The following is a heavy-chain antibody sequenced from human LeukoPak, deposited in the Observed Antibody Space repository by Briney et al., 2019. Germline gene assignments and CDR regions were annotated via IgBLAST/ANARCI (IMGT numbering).Heavy chain of an antibody. Sequence: SETLSLTCAVSDDSITMEYWTCIREPPGKGLECIGYVDHTGSTKFNPSLNGRVSISRDTSNNFFSLRLSSVTAADTAVYYCARERRDGYKVYFDYWGQGTLVTVSS. D-gene: IGHD5-24*01. J-gene: IGHJ4*02. V-gene: IGHV4-59*01. CDR1: DDSITMEY. CDR2: VDHTGST. CDR3: ARERRDGYKVYFDY.